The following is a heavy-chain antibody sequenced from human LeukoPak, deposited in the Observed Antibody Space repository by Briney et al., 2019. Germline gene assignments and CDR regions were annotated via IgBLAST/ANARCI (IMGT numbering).Heavy chain of an antibody. CDR2: VSSEGKST. CDR3: AKDREQLVGDY. CDR1: GFTFSSYW. Sequence: GGSLRLSCAASGFTFSSYWMHWVRQAPGKGLEWVSRVSSEGKSTSFADSVKGRFTISRDNAKNTLYLQMNSLRAEDTAVYYCAKDREQLVGDYWGQGTLVTVSS. V-gene: IGHV3-74*01. J-gene: IGHJ4*02. D-gene: IGHD6-6*01.